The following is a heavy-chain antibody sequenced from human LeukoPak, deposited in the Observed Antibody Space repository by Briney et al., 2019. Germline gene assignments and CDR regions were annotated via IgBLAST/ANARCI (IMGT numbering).Heavy chain of an antibody. V-gene: IGHV3-66*01. CDR3: ARVSSSSWYPHGAFDI. CDR1: GFTVSSNY. CDR2: IYSGGST. Sequence: GESLRLSCAASGFTVSSNYMSWVRQAPGKGLGWVSVIYSGGSTYYADSVKGRFTISRDNSKNTLYLQMNSLRAEDTALYYCARVSSSSWYPHGAFDIWGQGTMVTVSS. J-gene: IGHJ3*02. D-gene: IGHD6-13*01.